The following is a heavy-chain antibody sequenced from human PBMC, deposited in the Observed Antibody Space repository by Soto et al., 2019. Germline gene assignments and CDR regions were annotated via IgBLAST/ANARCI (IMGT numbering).Heavy chain of an antibody. D-gene: IGHD5-12*01. CDR3: AHRPNSGYDLRMVWFDP. V-gene: IGHV2-5*02. CDR1: GFSLSTSGVG. Sequence: QITLKESGPTLVKPTQTLTLTCTFSGFSLSTSGVGVGWIRQPPGKALEWLALIYWDDDKRYSPSLKHRLTINNHPSTNQVVLTMTNLDPVDTATSYCAHRPNSGYDLRMVWFDPWGQGTLVTVSS. J-gene: IGHJ5*02. CDR2: IYWDDDK.